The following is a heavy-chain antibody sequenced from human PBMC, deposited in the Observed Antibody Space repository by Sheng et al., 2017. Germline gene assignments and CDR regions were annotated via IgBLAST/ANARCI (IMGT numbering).Heavy chain of an antibody. CDR2: VNPNSGAT. CDR1: GYTFTGYY. D-gene: IGHD3-10*01. J-gene: IGHJ4*02. Sequence: QVQLVQSGAEVKKPGASVKVSCKASGYTFTGYYMHWVRQAPGQGLEWMGWVNPNSGATNYAQKFQGRVTMTRDTSISTAYMELSSLRSDDTAVYYCAREDERGQGWGQGTLVTVSS. CDR3: AREDERGQG. V-gene: IGHV1-2*02.